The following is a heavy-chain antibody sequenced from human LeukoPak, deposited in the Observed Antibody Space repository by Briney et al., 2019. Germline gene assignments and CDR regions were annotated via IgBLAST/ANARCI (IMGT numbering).Heavy chain of an antibody. J-gene: IGHJ4*02. D-gene: IGHD4-17*01. CDR2: ISSSSSYI. CDR3: AKEIWPTVTTPGHTHFDY. CDR1: GFTFSSYS. V-gene: IGHV3-21*01. Sequence: GGSLRLSCAASGFTFSSYSMNWVRQAPGKGLEWVSSISSSSSYIYYADSVKGRFTISRDNAKNSLYLQMNSLRAEDTAVYYCAKEIWPTVTTPGHTHFDYWGQGTLVTVSS.